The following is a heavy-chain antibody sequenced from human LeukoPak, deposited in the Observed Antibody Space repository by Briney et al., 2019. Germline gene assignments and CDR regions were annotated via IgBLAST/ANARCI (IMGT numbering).Heavy chain of an antibody. Sequence: GASVKVSCKASGGTFSSYAISWVRQAPGQGLEWMGGIIPIFGTANYAQKFQGRVTITADKSTSTAYMELSSLRSEDTAVYYCARVGLTMDRGVVTYYYYMDVWGKGTTVIVSS. D-gene: IGHD3-10*01. CDR2: IIPIFGTA. V-gene: IGHV1-69*06. CDR1: GGTFSSYA. CDR3: ARVGLTMDRGVVTYYYYMDV. J-gene: IGHJ6*03.